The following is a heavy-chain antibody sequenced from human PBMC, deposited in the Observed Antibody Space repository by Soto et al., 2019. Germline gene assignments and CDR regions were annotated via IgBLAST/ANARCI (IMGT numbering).Heavy chain of an antibody. J-gene: IGHJ5*02. CDR3: ARAQYFDPNWFDP. D-gene: IGHD3-9*01. CDR1: GGSISSYY. V-gene: IGHV4-59*01. Sequence: SSETLSLTCTVSGGSISSYYWSWIRQPPGKGLEWIGYIYYSGSTNYNPSLKSRVTISVDTSKNPFSLKLSSVTAADTAVYYCARAQYFDPNWFDPWGQGTLVTVSS. CDR2: IYYSGST.